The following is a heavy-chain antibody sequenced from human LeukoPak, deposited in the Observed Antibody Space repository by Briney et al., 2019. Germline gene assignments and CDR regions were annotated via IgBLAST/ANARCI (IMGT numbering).Heavy chain of an antibody. CDR1: GGSISSYY. CDR2: ISTSGST. V-gene: IGHV4-4*07. CDR3: AKKDGDF. J-gene: IGHJ4*02. Sequence: SETLSLTCTVSGGSISSYYWSWIRQPAGKGLESIGHISTSGSTNYNPSLKSRVIMSVDTSRNQLSLKLTSLTAADTAVYYCAKKDGDFWGQGTLVSVSS.